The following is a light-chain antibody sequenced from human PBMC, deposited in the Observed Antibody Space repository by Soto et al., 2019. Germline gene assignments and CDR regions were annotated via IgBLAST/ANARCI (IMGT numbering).Light chain of an antibody. Sequence: EIVLTQSPATLSLSPGERGTLSCRASQSVSSSFLAWYQQKPGQAPRLLIYAASSRATGIPDRFSGSGSGTDFTLTISRLEHEDSVVYYCKQYGSSPLYTFGQGTKLEMK. V-gene: IGKV3-20*01. CDR3: KQYGSSPLYT. J-gene: IGKJ2*01. CDR2: AAS. CDR1: QSVSSSF.